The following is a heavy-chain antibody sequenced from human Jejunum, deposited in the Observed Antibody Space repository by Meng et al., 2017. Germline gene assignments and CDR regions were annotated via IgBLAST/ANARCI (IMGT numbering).Heavy chain of an antibody. CDR2: IFSSGST. CDR1: GDSLNNYY. Sequence: SETLSLTCTVSGDSLNNYYWAWIRQPAGKGLEWIGRIFSSGSTTYNPSLESRVTMSVDTSRNQFSLRLTSVTAADTAMYYCARAEYCSGGSCYSNYLDLWGQGTLVTVSS. D-gene: IGHD2-15*01. J-gene: IGHJ4*02. V-gene: IGHV4-4*07. CDR3: ARAEYCSGGSCYSNYLDL.